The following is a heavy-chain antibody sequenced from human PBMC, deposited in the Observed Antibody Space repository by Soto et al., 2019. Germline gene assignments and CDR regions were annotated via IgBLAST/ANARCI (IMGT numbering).Heavy chain of an antibody. CDR2: ITSNSDHI. V-gene: IGHV3-21*01. CDR1: GLIFSAYT. CDR3: ATPYYYNH. Sequence: GGSLRLSCAASGLIFSAYTMSWVRQAPGKGLEWLSSITSNSDHIDYADSVRGRFTVSRDNARKSLYLQMDSLGAEDTGVYYCATPYYYNHWGPGTLVTVSS. J-gene: IGHJ4*02.